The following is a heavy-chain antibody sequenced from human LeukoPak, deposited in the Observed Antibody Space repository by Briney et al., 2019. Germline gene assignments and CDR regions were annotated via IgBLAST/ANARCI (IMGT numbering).Heavy chain of an antibody. D-gene: IGHD3-10*01. CDR3: ARVTLHDYGSGRYAFDI. CDR2: VNAYNGDT. V-gene: IGHV1-18*01. Sequence: ASVKVSCKASGYTFISYGITWVRQATGQGLEWMGWVNAYNGDTNYGQNFQGRVTVTTDTSTSTGYMEVKSLRSDDTAVYYCARVTLHDYGSGRYAFDIWGQGTMVTVSS. J-gene: IGHJ3*02. CDR1: GYTFISYG.